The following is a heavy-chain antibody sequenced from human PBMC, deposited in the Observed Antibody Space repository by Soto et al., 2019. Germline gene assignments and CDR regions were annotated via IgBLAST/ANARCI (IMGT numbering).Heavy chain of an antibody. D-gene: IGHD3-3*01. CDR3: ARDLYDFWSGYSYYYYYGMDV. CDR2: ISACNGNT. V-gene: IGHV1-18*01. J-gene: IGHJ6*02. CDR1: GYTFTSYG. Sequence: ASVKVSCKASGYTFTSYGISWVRQAPGQGLEWMGWISACNGNTNYAQKLQGRVTMTTDTSTSTAYMELRSLRSDDTAVYYCARDLYDFWSGYSYYYYYGMDVWVQGTTVTVSS.